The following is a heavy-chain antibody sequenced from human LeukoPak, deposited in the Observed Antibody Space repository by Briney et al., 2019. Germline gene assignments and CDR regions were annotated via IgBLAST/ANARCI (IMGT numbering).Heavy chain of an antibody. CDR3: AKDMKGGLLWFGELYGGLDY. D-gene: IGHD3-10*01. J-gene: IGHJ4*02. V-gene: IGHV3-43*01. CDR2: ISWDGGST. CDR1: GFIFDDYT. Sequence: GGSLRLSCAASGFIFDDYTMHWVRQAPGKGLEWVSLISWDGGSTYYADSVKGRFTISRDNSKNSLYLQMNSLRTEDTALYYCAKDMKGGLLWFGELYGGLDYWGQGTLVTVSS.